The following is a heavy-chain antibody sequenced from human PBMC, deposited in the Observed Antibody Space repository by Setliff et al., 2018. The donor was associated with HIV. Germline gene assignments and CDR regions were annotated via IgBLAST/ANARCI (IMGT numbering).Heavy chain of an antibody. CDR3: ARTDYDSGKSVLDS. V-gene: IGHV1-3*01. CDR2: INAANGHA. CDR1: GFTFSKSA. J-gene: IGHJ5*01. Sequence: ASVKVSCKASGFTFSKSAIHWVRQDSGQRLELMAWINAANGHAKYSQTFQGRVTITRDTSATIAYMELSSLTSEDTALYFCARTDYDSGKSVLDSWGRGTRCTV. D-gene: IGHD3-10*01.